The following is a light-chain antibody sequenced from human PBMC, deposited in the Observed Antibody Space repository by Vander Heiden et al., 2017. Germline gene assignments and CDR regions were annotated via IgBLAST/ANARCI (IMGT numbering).Light chain of an antibody. Sequence: SYVLTQPPSVSVAPGQTAKITCGGDSIGGRTVHWYQQKPGQAPVLVVHDDTDRPSGITERISGSKSGNTATLTITRVVGGDEADYYCQVWDSNSDHYYVFGTGTKVTVL. CDR3: QVWDSNSDHYYV. CDR1: SIGGRT. V-gene: IGLV3-21*02. J-gene: IGLJ1*01. CDR2: DDT.